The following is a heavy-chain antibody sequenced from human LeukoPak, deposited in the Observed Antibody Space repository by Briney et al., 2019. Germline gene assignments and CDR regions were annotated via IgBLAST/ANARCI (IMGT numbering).Heavy chain of an antibody. D-gene: IGHD3-22*01. CDR3: ARESYYYDSSGYYLIDY. CDR2: ISSSGSTI. V-gene: IGHV3-48*04. J-gene: IGHJ4*02. Sequence: GGSLRLSCAASGFTFSSYAMSWVRQAPGKGLEWVSYISSSGSTIYYADSVKGRFTISRDNAKNSLYLQMNSLRAEDTAVYYCARESYYYDSSGYYLIDYWGQGTLVTVSS. CDR1: GFTFSSYA.